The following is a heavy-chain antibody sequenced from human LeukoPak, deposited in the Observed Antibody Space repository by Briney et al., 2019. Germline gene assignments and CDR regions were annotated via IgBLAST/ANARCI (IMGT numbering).Heavy chain of an antibody. D-gene: IGHD3-10*01. CDR2: INHSGST. V-gene: IGHV4-34*01. CDR1: GGSFSGYY. J-gene: IGHJ5*02. Sequence: NPSETLSLTCAVYGGSFSGYYWSWIRQPPGKGLEWIGEINHSGSTNYNPSLKSRVTISVDTSKNQFSLKLSSVTAADTAVYYCARLALGSGSYYNWFDPWGQGTLVTVSS. CDR3: ARLALGSGSYYNWFDP.